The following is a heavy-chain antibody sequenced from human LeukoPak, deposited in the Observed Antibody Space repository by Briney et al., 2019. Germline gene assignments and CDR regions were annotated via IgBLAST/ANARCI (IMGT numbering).Heavy chain of an antibody. V-gene: IGHV3-23*01. D-gene: IGHD4-17*01. CDR2: VSGSGGST. CDR1: GFTFSSYA. J-gene: IGHJ4*02. Sequence: GGSLRLSSAATGFTFSSYAMIWVRQAPGKGLEWVSAVSGSGGSTYYADSVKGRFTISRDNAKNSLYLQMNSLRAEDTAVYYCARASPKSTVTSPTDYWGQGTLVTVSS. CDR3: ARASPKSTVTSPTDY.